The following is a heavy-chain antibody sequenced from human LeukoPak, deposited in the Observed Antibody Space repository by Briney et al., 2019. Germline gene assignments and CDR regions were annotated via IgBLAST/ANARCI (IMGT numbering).Heavy chain of an antibody. CDR2: FYNSGST. J-gene: IGHJ4*02. CDR3: ARVQYYDSSTYQNGGYYFDY. D-gene: IGHD3-22*01. CDR1: GGSISSYY. V-gene: IGHV4-59*01. Sequence: SETLSLTCTVSGGSISSYYWSWIRQPPGKGLEWIGYFYNSGSTNYNPSLKSRVTISVDTSRNQFSLKLTSVTAADTAVYYCARVQYYDSSTYQNGGYYFDYWGQGTLVTVAS.